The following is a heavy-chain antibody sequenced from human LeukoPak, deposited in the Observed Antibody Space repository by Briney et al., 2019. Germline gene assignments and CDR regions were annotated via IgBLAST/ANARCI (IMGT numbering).Heavy chain of an antibody. CDR1: EFTFSSYAM. CDR3: AREGGFYRPLDY. Sequence: GSLRLSCAASEFTFSSYAMQWVRQPPGKGLEWIGEVHLDGRTNYNPSLESRLTMSVDVSENQVSLKLTSVTAADTAVYYCAREGGFYRPLDYSGQGTLVTVSS. D-gene: IGHD3-3*01. J-gene: IGHJ4*02. CDR2: VHLDGRT. V-gene: IGHV4-4*02.